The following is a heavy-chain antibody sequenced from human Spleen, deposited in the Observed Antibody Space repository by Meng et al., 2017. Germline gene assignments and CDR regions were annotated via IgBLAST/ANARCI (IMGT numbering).Heavy chain of an antibody. Sequence: GESLKISCAASGFTFSSYAMHWVRQAPGRGLEWVSSISGGSDSTGSDTTSYYANSLKGRFAISRDNSKNTVYLQMNSLRVEDTAVYYCARDRRGRMEPRDYWGQGTLVTVSS. V-gene: IGHV3-23*01. J-gene: IGHJ4*02. CDR2: ISGGSDSTGSDTTS. CDR3: ARDRRGRMEPRDY. CDR1: GFTFSSYA. D-gene: IGHD1-14*01.